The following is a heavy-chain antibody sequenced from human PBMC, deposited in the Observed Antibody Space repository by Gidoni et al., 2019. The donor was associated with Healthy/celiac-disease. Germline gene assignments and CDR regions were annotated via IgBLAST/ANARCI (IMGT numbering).Heavy chain of an antibody. J-gene: IGHJ4*02. CDR2: IYHSGST. Sequence: QLQLQESGPGLVKPSGTLSLTCAVSGGSTSRSNGWSWVRQPPGKGLEWSGEIYHSGSTNYNPSLKSRVTISVDKSKNQFSLKLSSVTAADTAVYYCARDTTGYSSTNALDYWGQGTLVTVSS. CDR3: ARDTTGYSSTNALDY. D-gene: IGHD6-13*01. V-gene: IGHV4-4*02. CDR1: GGSTSRSNG.